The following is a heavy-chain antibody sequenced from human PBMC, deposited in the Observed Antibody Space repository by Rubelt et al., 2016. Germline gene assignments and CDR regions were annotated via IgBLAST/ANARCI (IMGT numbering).Heavy chain of an antibody. CDR2: ISASSRYT. V-gene: IGHV3-11*06. J-gene: IGHJ4*02. CDR1: GDSLSGSTYY. CDR3: ARDDDSGGWYLDH. Sequence: QLQLQESGPGLVKPSETLSITCSVSGDSLSGSTYYWGWIRQAPGKGLEWISYISASSRYTSYADSVKGRFTISRDNAKNSLYLQMDSLSGEDTAVYYCARDDDSGGWYLDHWGQGILVTVSS. D-gene: IGHD6-25*01.